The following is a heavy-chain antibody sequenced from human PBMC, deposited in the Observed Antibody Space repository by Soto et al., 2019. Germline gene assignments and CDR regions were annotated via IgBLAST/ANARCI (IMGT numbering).Heavy chain of an antibody. J-gene: IGHJ6*02. CDR3: ARSLSNWVDYYYSGMDG. CDR2: IDPSDSYT. Sequence: GASLKISCKGSGYRFTSYWISWVRQMPGKGLEWMGRIDPSDSYTNYSPSFQGHVTISADKSISTAYLQWSSLKASDTARDYCARSLSNWVDYYYSGMDGWVQRSTVTVSS. CDR1: GYRFTSYW. V-gene: IGHV5-10-1*01. D-gene: IGHD7-27*01.